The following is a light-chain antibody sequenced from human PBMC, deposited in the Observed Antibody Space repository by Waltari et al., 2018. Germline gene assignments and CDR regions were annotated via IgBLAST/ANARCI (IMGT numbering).Light chain of an antibody. Sequence: AIQVTQSPSSLSASVGDRVTITCRASQGIRNDLGWYQQKPGKAPKLLIYAASSLQIGVPSRFSGSGSGTDFTLTISSLQPEDFATYYCQQSYDSPLTFGGGTKVEI. CDR1: QGIRND. CDR2: AAS. J-gene: IGKJ4*01. V-gene: IGKV1-6*01. CDR3: QQSYDSPLT.